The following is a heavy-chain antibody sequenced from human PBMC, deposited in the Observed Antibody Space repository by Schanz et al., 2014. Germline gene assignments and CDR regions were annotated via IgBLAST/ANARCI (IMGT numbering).Heavy chain of an antibody. CDR1: GLNFDYYG. CDR3: ARGPIPIQGVPMDF. D-gene: IGHD3-10*01. Sequence: MQLLESGGGVVQPGRSLRLSCATSGLNFDYYGMNWVRQAPGKGLEWVANIGYDGSEKYYVDSVKGRFTISRDNSKDTLYLQMSGLTPEDTAVYYCARGPIPIQGVPMDFWGQGTLVTVSS. CDR2: IGYDGSEK. J-gene: IGHJ4*02. V-gene: IGHV3-33*01.